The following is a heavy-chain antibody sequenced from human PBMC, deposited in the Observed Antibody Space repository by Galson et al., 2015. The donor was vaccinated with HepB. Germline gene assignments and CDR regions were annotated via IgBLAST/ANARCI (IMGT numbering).Heavy chain of an antibody. Sequence: SLRLSCAASGLTFSRSGMHWVRQAPGKGLEWLAVIQHVGSPIRYADSVKGRFTVSRDNSKNTLYLEMNNLGAEDTAVYYCARETSRIVFHAFDIWGQGTMVTVSS. J-gene: IGHJ3*02. CDR1: GLTFSRSG. D-gene: IGHD2-21*01. CDR2: IQHVGSPI. CDR3: ARETSRIVFHAFDI. V-gene: IGHV3-33*01.